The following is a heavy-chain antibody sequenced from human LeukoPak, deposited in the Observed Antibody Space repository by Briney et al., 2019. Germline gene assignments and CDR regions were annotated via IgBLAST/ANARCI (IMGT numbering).Heavy chain of an antibody. CDR2: ISSGSTTI. J-gene: IGHJ4*02. CDR3: ATWSDAWEFDS. CDR1: GFTFSSYR. D-gene: IGHD1-26*01. V-gene: IGHV3-48*01. Sequence: GSLRLSCAASGFTFSSYRMNWVRQAPGKGLEWASYISSGSTTIYYADSVKGRFTISRDNSKNTLYLQMNSLRAEDTAVYYCATWSDAWEFDSWGQGTLVSVSS.